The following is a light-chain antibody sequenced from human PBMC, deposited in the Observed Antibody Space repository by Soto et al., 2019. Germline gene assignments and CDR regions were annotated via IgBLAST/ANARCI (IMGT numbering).Light chain of an antibody. Sequence: DIQMTQSPSTLSASVGDGVTITCRASQSISSRLAWYQQKPVKAPKILIYDASSLESWVPSRFSGSGSWTEFSLTSSSLQPDDFATYYCQQYNNWSRLTFGGGTKVEI. CDR1: QSISSR. CDR2: DAS. J-gene: IGKJ4*01. CDR3: QQYNNWSRLT. V-gene: IGKV1-5*01.